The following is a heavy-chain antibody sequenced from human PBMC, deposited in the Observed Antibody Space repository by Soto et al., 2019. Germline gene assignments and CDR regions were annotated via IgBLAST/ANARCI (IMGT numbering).Heavy chain of an antibody. D-gene: IGHD4-17*01. CDR2: ISYDGTQK. J-gene: IGHJ4*02. V-gene: IGHV3-33*01. CDR1: GFTFNTYS. Sequence: QVQLEESGGGVVQPGRSLRLSCEASGFTFNTYSMHWVRQPPGKGLEWLAAISYDGTQKYYADSVKGRFIISRDNSKKTLYLEMNSLRAEDTAVYYCARAGGTTVTGLWHFDSWGQGTPVTVSS. CDR3: ARAGGTTVTGLWHFDS.